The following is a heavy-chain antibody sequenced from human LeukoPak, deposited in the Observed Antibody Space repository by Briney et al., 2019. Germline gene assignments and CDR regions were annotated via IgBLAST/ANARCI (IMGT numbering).Heavy chain of an antibody. J-gene: IGHJ1*01. CDR1: GFSFSTYW. CDR3: ARGYPIAVAVPD. V-gene: IGHV3-7*03. CDR2: IKEDGSEE. Sequence: GGSLRLSCAASGFSFSTYWMSWGRQAPGKGLEWVASIKEDGSEEYYVDSVKGRFTISRDNAKNSLYLQMNSLRAEDTAVYYCARGYPIAVAVPDWGQGTLVTVSS. D-gene: IGHD6-19*01.